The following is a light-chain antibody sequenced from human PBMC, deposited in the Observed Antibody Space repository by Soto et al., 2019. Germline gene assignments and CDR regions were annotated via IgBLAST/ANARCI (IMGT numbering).Light chain of an antibody. Sequence: IQMTQSPSSLSASIGDRVTITCRASQTVNTYLHWYQQKPGKAPKLLIYAASNLQSGVPSRFSGSGSGTEFTLTISSLQPEDFATYYCQQLNSYLTFGGGTKVDIK. J-gene: IGKJ4*01. CDR2: AAS. CDR1: QTVNTY. CDR3: QQLNSYLT. V-gene: IGKV1-9*01.